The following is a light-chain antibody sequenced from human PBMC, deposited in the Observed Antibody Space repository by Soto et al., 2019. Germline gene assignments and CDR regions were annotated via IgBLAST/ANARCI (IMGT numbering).Light chain of an antibody. V-gene: IGKV1-39*01. CDR3: QQSYSTPLT. J-gene: IGKJ3*01. Sequence: DIQMTQSPSSLSASVGDRVTITCRASQSISSYLNWYQQKPGKAPKLLIYAASSLQSGVPSRFRGRGSGTDFTLTISSLQPEVFATYYCQQSYSTPLTFGPGTKVDIK. CDR1: QSISSY. CDR2: AAS.